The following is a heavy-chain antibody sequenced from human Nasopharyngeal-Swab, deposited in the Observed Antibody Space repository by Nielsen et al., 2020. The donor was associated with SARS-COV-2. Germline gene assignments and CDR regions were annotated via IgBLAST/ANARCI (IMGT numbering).Heavy chain of an antibody. CDR2: ISGSGGST. D-gene: IGHD2-21*02. CDR1: GFTFSSYA. Sequence: GESLKISCAASGFTFSSYAMSWVRQAPGKGLEWVSAISGSGGSTYYADSVKGRSTISRDNSKNTLYLQMNSLRAEDTAVYYCAKALLHIVVVTAPGGYWGQGTLVTVSS. V-gene: IGHV3-23*01. CDR3: AKALLHIVVVTAPGGY. J-gene: IGHJ4*02.